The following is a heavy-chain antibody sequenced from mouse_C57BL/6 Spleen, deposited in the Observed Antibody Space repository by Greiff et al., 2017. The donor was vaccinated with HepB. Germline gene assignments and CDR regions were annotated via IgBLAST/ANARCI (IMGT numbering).Heavy chain of an antibody. CDR2: IYPGSGST. V-gene: IGHV1-55*01. Sequence: QVQLQQPGAELVKPGASVKMSCKASGYTFTSYWITWVKQRPGQGLEWIGDIYPGSGSTNYTEKFKSKATLTVDTSSSTAYMQLSSLTSEDSAVYYCGTYYSNYEGSCYAMDYWGQGTSVTVSS. CDR3: GTYYSNYEGSCYAMDY. D-gene: IGHD2-5*01. CDR1: GYTFTSYW. J-gene: IGHJ4*01.